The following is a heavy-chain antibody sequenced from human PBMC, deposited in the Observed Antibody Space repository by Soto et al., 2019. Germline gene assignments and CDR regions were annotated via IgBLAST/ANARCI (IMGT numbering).Heavy chain of an antibody. V-gene: IGHV3-30-3*01. CDR3: ARDLSYYDSSGHGAYGMDV. CDR2: ISYDGSNK. J-gene: IGHJ6*02. Sequence: GGSLRLSCAASGFTFSSYAMHWVRQAPGKGLEWVAVISYDGSNKYYADSVKGRFTISRENSKNTLYLQMNSLRAEDTAVYYCARDLSYYDSSGHGAYGMDVWGQGTTVTVSS. CDR1: GFTFSSYA. D-gene: IGHD3-22*01.